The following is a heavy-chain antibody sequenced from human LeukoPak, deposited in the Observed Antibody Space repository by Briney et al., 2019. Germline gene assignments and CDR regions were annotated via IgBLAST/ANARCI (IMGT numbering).Heavy chain of an antibody. CDR1: GGTFSSYA. Sequence: EASVKVSCKASGGTFSSYAISRVRQAPGQGLEWMGGIIPIFGTANYAQKFQGRVTITTDESTSTAYMELSSLRSEDTAVYYCASCLSTEGYYYYYYMDVWGKGTTVTVSS. D-gene: IGHD5/OR15-5a*01. J-gene: IGHJ6*03. CDR2: IIPIFGTA. CDR3: ASCLSTEGYYYYYYMDV. V-gene: IGHV1-69*05.